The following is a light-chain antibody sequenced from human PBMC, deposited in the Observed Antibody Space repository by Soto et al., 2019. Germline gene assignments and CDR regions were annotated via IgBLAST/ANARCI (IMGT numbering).Light chain of an antibody. Sequence: DIQMTQSPSSVSASVGDRVTITCRASQVISSWLAWYQQKPGKAPKLLIYAASSLQSGVPSRFSGSGSGTDFTLTISSLHPEDFATYYCQQANSFPHTFVPGTKVDIK. CDR1: QVISSW. CDR2: AAS. CDR3: QQANSFPHT. J-gene: IGKJ3*01. V-gene: IGKV1D-12*01.